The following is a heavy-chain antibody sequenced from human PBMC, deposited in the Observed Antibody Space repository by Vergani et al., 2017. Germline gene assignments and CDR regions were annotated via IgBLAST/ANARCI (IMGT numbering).Heavy chain of an antibody. CDR3: ARDSVWEGIDP. Sequence: QVQLVQSGAEVKKPGASVKVSCKASGYSFTSYGISWVRQAPGKGPEWMGGISAYNGNTNYAQTLQGIVTMTTDTSTRTAYMELRSLRSDETAVYYCARDSVWEGIDPGGQGTLVTVSS. J-gene: IGHJ5*02. D-gene: IGHD1-26*01. CDR1: GYSFTSYG. V-gene: IGHV1-18*01. CDR2: ISAYNGNT.